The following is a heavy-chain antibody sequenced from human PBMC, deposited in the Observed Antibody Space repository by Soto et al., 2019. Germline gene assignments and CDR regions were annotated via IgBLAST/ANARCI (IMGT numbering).Heavy chain of an antibody. CDR1: CGSISGYY. CDR2: IYYRGSS. CDR3: SRARYDSSGYYYFDY. V-gene: IGHV4-59*01. Sequence: SETVSLTCTVSCGSISGYYWRWIRQPPGKGLEWIGYIYYRGSSNYNPSLKSRVTIPLDTANNQFSLRLRSVTAADTAVYYCSRARYDSSGYYYFDYWGQGTLVPVSS. J-gene: IGHJ4*02. D-gene: IGHD3-22*01.